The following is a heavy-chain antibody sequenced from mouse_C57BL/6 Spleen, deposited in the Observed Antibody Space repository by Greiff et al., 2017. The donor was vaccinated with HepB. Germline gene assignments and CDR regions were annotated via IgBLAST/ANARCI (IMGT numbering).Heavy chain of an antibody. V-gene: IGHV1-69*01. J-gene: IGHJ2*01. Sequence: QVHVKQPGAELVMPGASVKLSCKASGYTFTSYWMHWVKQRPGQGLEWIGEIDPSDSYTNYNQKFKGKSTLTVDKSSSTAYMQLSSLTSEDSAVYYCARGGRLDYWGQGTTLTVSS. CDR3: ARGGRLDY. CDR2: IDPSDSYT. CDR1: GYTFTSYW.